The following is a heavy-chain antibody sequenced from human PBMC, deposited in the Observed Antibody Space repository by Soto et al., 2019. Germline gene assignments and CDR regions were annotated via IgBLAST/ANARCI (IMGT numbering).Heavy chain of an antibody. J-gene: IGHJ4*02. D-gene: IGHD2-8*01. CDR2: IVVGSGNT. CDR1: GFTFTISA. V-gene: IGHV1-58*01. CDR3: ATVGLMVSARGSQVELDY. Sequence: QMQLVQSGPEVKKPGTSVKVSCKASGFTFTISAVQGVRQARGQRLEWRGWIVVGSGNTNYSQQFQERVTITRDMSTSPASMELRSLRSEDTAVSYCATVGLMVSARGSQVELDYWGQGTLVTVPS.